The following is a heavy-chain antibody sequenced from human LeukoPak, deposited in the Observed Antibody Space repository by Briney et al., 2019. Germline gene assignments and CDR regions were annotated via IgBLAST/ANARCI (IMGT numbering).Heavy chain of an antibody. CDR2: ISSSSSYI. CDR1: GFTFSSYG. CDR3: ARDLGGYGDYGTNFDY. Sequence: GSLRLSCAASGFTFSSYGMSWVRQAPGKGLEWVSAISSSSSYIYYADSVKGRFTISRHNAKRSLYLQMNSLRAEDTAVYYCARDLGGYGDYGTNFDYWGQGTLVTVSS. D-gene: IGHD4-17*01. V-gene: IGHV3-21*01. J-gene: IGHJ4*02.